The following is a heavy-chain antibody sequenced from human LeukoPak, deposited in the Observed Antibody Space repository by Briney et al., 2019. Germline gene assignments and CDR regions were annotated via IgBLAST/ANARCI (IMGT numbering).Heavy chain of an antibody. CDR2: ISGSGATT. J-gene: IGHJ5*02. V-gene: IGHV3-23*01. Sequence: GGSLRLSCAASGFTFSTYAMSWVRQAPGKGLEWVSAISGSGATTYYADSVKGRFTISRDNSKNTLSLQMNSLRADDTAIYYCAKSFGESILNWFDPWGQGILVTVSS. CDR3: AKSFGESILNWFDP. CDR1: GFTFSTYA. D-gene: IGHD3-16*01.